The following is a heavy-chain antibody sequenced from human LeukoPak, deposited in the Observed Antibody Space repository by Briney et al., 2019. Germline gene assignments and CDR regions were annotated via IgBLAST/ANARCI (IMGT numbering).Heavy chain of an antibody. CDR2: IHSDGSST. J-gene: IGHJ2*01. D-gene: IGHD2-8*02. Sequence: GGSLRLSCAASGFTFAYYWMHWVRQAPGKGLVWVSRIHSDGSSTTYADSVKGRFTISRDNAKNTVDLQMNSLRVDDTAVHYCVRGGVGCFDLWGHGTLVTVSS. CDR1: GFTFAYYW. V-gene: IGHV3-74*01. CDR3: VRGGVGCFDL.